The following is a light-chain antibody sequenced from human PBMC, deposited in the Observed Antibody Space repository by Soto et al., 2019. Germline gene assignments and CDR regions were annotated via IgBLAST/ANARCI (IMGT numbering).Light chain of an antibody. J-gene: IGKJ5*01. Sequence: EIALTQSPATLSLSPGERATLSCRASQSVSRYLAWYQQKPGQAPRLLIYDASNRATGIPARFSGSGSGTDFTLTISSLEPEDFALYYCQQRGNWPSFGQGTRLEIK. CDR1: QSVSRY. V-gene: IGKV3-11*01. CDR3: QQRGNWPS. CDR2: DAS.